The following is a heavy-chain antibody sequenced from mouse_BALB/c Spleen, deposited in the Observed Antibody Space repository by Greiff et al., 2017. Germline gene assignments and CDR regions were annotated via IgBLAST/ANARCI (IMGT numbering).Heavy chain of an antibody. CDR1: GYTFTSYW. CDR2: INPSTGYT. CDR3: ARALRHYWYFDV. V-gene: IGHV1-7*01. J-gene: IGHJ1*01. Sequence: QVQLKESGAELAKPGASVKMSCKASGYTFTSYWMHWVKQRPGQGLEWIGYINPSTGYTEYNQKFKDKATLTADKSSSTAYMQLSSLTSEDSAVYYCARALRHYWYFDVWGAGTTVTVSS. D-gene: IGHD2-12*01.